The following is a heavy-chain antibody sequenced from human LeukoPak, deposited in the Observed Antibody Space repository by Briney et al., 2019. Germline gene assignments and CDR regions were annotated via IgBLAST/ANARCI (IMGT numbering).Heavy chain of an antibody. CDR2: ISAYNGNT. D-gene: IGHD3-9*01. CDR3: ARDILTGQPTDAFDI. CDR1: GYTFTSYG. J-gene: IGHJ3*02. Sequence: GASVKVSCKASGYTFTSYGISWVRQAPGQGLEWMGWISAYNGNTNYAQKLQGRVTMTTDTSTSTAYMELRSLRSDDTAVYYCARDILTGQPTDAFDIWGQGTMVTVSS. V-gene: IGHV1-18*01.